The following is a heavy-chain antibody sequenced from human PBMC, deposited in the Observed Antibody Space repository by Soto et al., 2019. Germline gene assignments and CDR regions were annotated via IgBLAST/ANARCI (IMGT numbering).Heavy chain of an antibody. CDR1: GGSITNSNW. CDR2: IYHAGST. J-gene: IGHJ4*02. D-gene: IGHD1-26*01. Sequence: QVQLQESGPRLVKPSGTLSLTCTVSGGSITNSNWWSWVRLPPAKGLEWIGDIYHAGSTKYNPSLERRVTMSVDTSNNPFAPTLTSVTAADTSVYFCARGPPIVGNTTPLDSWGQGTLVTVS. V-gene: IGHV4-4*02. CDR3: ARGPPIVGNTTPLDS.